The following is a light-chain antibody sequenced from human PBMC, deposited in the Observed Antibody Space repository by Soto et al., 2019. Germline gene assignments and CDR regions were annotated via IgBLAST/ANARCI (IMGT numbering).Light chain of an antibody. CDR3: QQSYSTPP. CDR1: QSISSY. J-gene: IGKJ1*01. CDR2: AAS. V-gene: IGKV1-39*01. Sequence: DIQMTQSPSSLSASVGDRVTITCRASQSISSYLNWYQQKPGKAPKLLIYAASSLQSGVPSRFSGSGSGTDFTLTISSLKHEDFATYYCQQSYSTPPLGQGTKVDIK.